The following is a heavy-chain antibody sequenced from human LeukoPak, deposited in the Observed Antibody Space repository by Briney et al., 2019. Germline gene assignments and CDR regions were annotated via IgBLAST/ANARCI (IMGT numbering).Heavy chain of an antibody. D-gene: IGHD3-10*01. CDR3: ARGGLWVVRPVDY. J-gene: IGHJ4*02. Sequence: PSETLSLTCAVYGGSFSGYYWSWIRQPPGKGLEWIGEVNHSGSTNYNPSLKSRVTISVDTSKNQLPLKLSSVTAADTAVYYCARGGLWVVRPVDYWGQGTLVTVSS. CDR2: VNHSGST. V-gene: IGHV4-34*01. CDR1: GGSFSGYY.